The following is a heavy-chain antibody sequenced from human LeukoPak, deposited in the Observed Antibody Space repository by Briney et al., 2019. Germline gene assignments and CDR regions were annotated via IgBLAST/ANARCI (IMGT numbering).Heavy chain of an antibody. CDR1: GGTFSSYA. CDR3: AKDVGTAALFVWYFDL. CDR2: IIPIFGTA. J-gene: IGHJ2*01. V-gene: IGHV1-69*06. D-gene: IGHD6-13*01. Sequence: SVKVSCKASGGTFSSYAISWVRQAPGQGLEWMGGIIPIFGTANYAQKFQGRVTITADKSTSTAYMELSSLRSEDTAIYYCAKDVGTAALFVWYFDLWGRGTLVTVSS.